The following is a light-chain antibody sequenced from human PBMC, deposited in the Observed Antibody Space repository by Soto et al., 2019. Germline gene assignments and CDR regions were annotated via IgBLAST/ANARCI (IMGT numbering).Light chain of an antibody. Sequence: DIQMTQSPSTLSASVGDRVTITCRASQSISSWLAWYQQKPGKAPKLLIYDASSLESGVPSRFSRSGSGTAFTLTISSLQPYDFETYYCQQYNSYPWTVGQGTKVEIK. J-gene: IGKJ1*01. CDR2: DAS. V-gene: IGKV1-5*01. CDR1: QSISSW. CDR3: QQYNSYPWT.